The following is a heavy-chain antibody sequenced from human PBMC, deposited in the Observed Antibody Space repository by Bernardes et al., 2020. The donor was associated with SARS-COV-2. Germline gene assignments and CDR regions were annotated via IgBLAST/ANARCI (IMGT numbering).Heavy chain of an antibody. CDR3: AMVGTTYTDTFDV. CDR2: MSGNGDAT. CDR1: GFTFSDYS. J-gene: IGHJ3*01. D-gene: IGHD1-26*01. Sequence: GGSLRLSCLASGFTFSDYSMHWVRRAPGMGLEYVSAMSGNGDATYYADSVKGRFSISRDNSKNTLYLQMSGLRPEDTGTYYCAMVGTTYTDTFDVWGQGTGVTVSS. V-gene: IGHV3-64D*06.